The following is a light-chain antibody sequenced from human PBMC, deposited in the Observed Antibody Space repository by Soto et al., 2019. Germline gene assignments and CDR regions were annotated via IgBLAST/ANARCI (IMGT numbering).Light chain of an antibody. Sequence: EIVLTQSPGTLSLSPGERATISCRSSQSVSSSYLAWYQKKPGQAPRLVLYGASSRATGIPDRFSGSGSGTDLTLTISRLETEDFAVYYCQQYGSSLTWTFGQGTKVDIK. CDR3: QQYGSSLTWT. V-gene: IGKV3-20*01. J-gene: IGKJ1*01. CDR2: GAS. CDR1: QSVSSSY.